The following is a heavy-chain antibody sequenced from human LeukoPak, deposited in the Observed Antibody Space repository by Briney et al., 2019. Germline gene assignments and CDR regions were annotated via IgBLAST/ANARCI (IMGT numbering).Heavy chain of an antibody. V-gene: IGHV3-23*01. CDR2: ISGSGGST. J-gene: IGHJ4*02. CDR3: VREARGYHYTYFDY. CDR1: GFTFSSYA. D-gene: IGHD5-18*01. Sequence: GGSLRLSCAASGFTFSSYAMSWVRQAPGKGLEWVSGISGSGGSTYYTDSVKGRFTISRDNSKNTLYLQMNSLRAGDTAVYYCVREARGYHYTYFDYWGQGTLVTVSS.